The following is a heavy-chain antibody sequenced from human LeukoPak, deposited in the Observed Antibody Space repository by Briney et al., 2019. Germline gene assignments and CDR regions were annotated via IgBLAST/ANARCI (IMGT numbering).Heavy chain of an antibody. CDR1: GGSFSGYY. V-gene: IGHV4-34*01. Sequence: SETLSLTCAVYGGSFSGYYWSWIRQPPGKGLEWIGEINHSGSTNYNPSLKSRVTISVDTSKNQFSLKLSSVTAADTAVYYCARGRYYDFWSGYYHWFDPWGQGTLVTVSS. J-gene: IGHJ5*02. CDR2: INHSGST. CDR3: ARGRYYDFWSGYYHWFDP. D-gene: IGHD3-3*01.